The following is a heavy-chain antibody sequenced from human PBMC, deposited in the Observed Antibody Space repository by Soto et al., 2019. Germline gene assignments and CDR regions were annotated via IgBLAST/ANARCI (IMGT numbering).Heavy chain of an antibody. CDR3: AKDRLRGGFLTTATTNGMDV. D-gene: IGHD1-26*01. Sequence: QVQLVESGGGVVQPGRSLRLSCAASGFTFSSYGMHWVRQAPGKGLEWVALISYDGSNKYYVDSVKGRFTISRDNSKNTLFLQMNSLRAVDTAVYYCAKDRLRGGFLTTATTNGMDVWGQGTTVTVSS. J-gene: IGHJ6*02. V-gene: IGHV3-30*18. CDR2: ISYDGSNK. CDR1: GFTFSSYG.